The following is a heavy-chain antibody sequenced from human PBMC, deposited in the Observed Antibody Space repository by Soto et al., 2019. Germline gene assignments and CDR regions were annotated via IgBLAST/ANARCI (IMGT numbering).Heavy chain of an antibody. CDR2: IYPGDSDT. D-gene: IGHD5-12*01. J-gene: IGHJ4*02. CDR1: GYNFNNYW. V-gene: IGHV5-51*01. CDR3: ARLQSRDGYKDY. Sequence: GESLKISCKGSGYNFNNYWIGWVRQMPGKGLEWVGIIYPGDSDTRYSPSFQGQVTISADKSISTAYLQWSSLKASDTAMYYCARLQSRDGYKDYWGQGTLVTVSS.